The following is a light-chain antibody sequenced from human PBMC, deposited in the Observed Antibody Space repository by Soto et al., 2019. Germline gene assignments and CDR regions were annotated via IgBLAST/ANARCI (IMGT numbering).Light chain of an antibody. Sequence: DMQMTQSPSSLSASVGDRVAITCRASQTISSYLNWYQQKPGKAPKLLIFAASSFQTGVPSRFSGSGSGTDFTLTISSLQPEDFATYFCQQSFSTPHTFGGGTKVEIK. CDR1: QTISSY. J-gene: IGKJ4*01. CDR2: AAS. V-gene: IGKV1-39*01. CDR3: QQSFSTPHT.